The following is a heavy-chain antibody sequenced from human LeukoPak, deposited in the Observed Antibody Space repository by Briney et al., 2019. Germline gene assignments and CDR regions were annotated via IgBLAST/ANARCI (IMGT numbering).Heavy chain of an antibody. D-gene: IGHD3-22*01. Sequence: GGPLRLSCAASGFTFSSYAMHWVRQAPGKGLEWVAVIWYDGSNKFYAESVKGRFTISRDMSKNTLYLQMNSLRAEDTAVYYCAKDYFRDSGYYCAFDIWGQGTMVTVSS. V-gene: IGHV3-33*03. CDR2: IWYDGSNK. CDR3: AKDYFRDSGYYCAFDI. CDR1: GFTFSSYA. J-gene: IGHJ3*02.